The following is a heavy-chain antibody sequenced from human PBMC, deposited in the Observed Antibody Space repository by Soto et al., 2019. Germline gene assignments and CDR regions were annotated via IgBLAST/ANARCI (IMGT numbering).Heavy chain of an antibody. V-gene: IGHV1-46*01. CDR2: INPSGGST. CDR3: ARTDYYDSSGYSYYGMDV. CDR1: GYTFTSYY. Sequence: ASVKVSCKASGYTFTSYYMHWVRQAPGQGLEWMGIINPSGGSTSYAQKFQGRVTMTRDTSTSTVYMELSILRSEDTAVYYCARTDYYDSSGYSYYGMDVWGQGTTVTVSS. J-gene: IGHJ6*02. D-gene: IGHD3-22*01.